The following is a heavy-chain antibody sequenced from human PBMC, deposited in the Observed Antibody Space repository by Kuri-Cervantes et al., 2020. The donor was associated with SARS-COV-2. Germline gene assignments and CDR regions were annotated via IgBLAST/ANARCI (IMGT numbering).Heavy chain of an antibody. Sequence: GSLRLSCAASGFTFSSYEMSWVRQPPGKGLEWIGSIYYSGSTYYNPSLKSRVTISVDTSKNQFSLKLSSVTAADTAVYYCASRYYDFWSGYYNNYYGMDVWGQGTTVTVSS. CDR3: ASRYYDFWSGYYNNYYGMDV. D-gene: IGHD3-3*01. CDR2: IYYSGST. CDR1: GFTFSSYE. V-gene: IGHV4-39*01. J-gene: IGHJ6*02.